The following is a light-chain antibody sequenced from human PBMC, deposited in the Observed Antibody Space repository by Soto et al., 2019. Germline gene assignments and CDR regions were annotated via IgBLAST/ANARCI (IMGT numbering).Light chain of an antibody. Sequence: DIQMTQSPSSLSASVGDRVTITCRARQTISIFLNWYQQKPGKAPKLLIYGASTLQGGVPSRFSGSASGTDITLTIRRLQPEDFATYYCQRSYGSPPWTFGQGPKVEIK. CDR1: QTISIF. CDR3: QRSYGSPPWT. V-gene: IGKV1-39*01. CDR2: GAS. J-gene: IGKJ1*01.